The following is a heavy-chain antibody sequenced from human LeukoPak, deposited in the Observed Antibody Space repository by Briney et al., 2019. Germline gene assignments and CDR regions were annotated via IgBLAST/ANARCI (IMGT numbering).Heavy chain of an antibody. D-gene: IGHD2-2*02. Sequence: ASVKVPCKASGYTFTGNYMHWVRQAPGQGLEWMGWINPNSGDTNYAQNFQGGVTMTRDTSISTACMELSRLRSDDTAVYYCVRQTSILTYQDWFDPWGQGTLVTVSS. CDR2: INPNSGDT. V-gene: IGHV1-2*02. CDR1: GYTFTGNY. J-gene: IGHJ5*02. CDR3: VRQTSILTYQDWFDP.